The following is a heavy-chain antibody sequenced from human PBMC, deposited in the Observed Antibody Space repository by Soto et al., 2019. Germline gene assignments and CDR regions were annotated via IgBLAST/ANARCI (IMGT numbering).Heavy chain of an antibody. V-gene: IGHV4-39*01. D-gene: IGHD1-26*01. Sequence: QLQLQESSPGLVKPSETLSLTCTVSGGSITSNSYYWGWIRQPPGKGLEWIGDIYYSGSTFYNPYLRSRVTISADTSRNQFSLNLRSVTAADTAVYYCARHGGRINWFDPWGQGTLVTVSS. CDR3: ARHGGRINWFDP. J-gene: IGHJ5*02. CDR2: IYYSGST. CDR1: GGSITSNSYY.